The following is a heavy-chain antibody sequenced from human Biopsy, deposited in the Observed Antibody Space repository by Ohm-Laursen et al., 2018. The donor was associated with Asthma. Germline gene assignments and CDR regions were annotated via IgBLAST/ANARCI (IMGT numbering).Heavy chain of an antibody. J-gene: IGHJ6*02. CDR3: ARAVDYSHYYGIDV. V-gene: IGHV1-18*01. CDR1: GYTFNSAG. D-gene: IGHD4-23*01. Sequence: ASVKVSCKTSGYTFNSAGITWVRQAPGQGFEWMGWISVYNGNTKVAQKLQDRVTMITDTSTSTAYMESRSLRSDDAAVYFCARAVDYSHYYGIDVWGQGTTVTVS. CDR2: ISVYNGNT.